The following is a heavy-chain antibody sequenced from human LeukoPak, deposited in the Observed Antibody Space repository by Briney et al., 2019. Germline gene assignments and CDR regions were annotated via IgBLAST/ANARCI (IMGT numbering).Heavy chain of an antibody. J-gene: IGHJ6*02. CDR2: IIPIFGTA. V-gene: IGHV1-69*13. CDR3: ASSTGPYYYYYGMDV. Sequence: SVKVSCRASGGTFSSYAISWVRQAPGQGLEWMGGIIPIFGTANYAQKFQGRVTITADESTSTAYMELSSLRSEDMAVYYCASSTGPYYYYYGMDVWGQGTTVTVSS. CDR1: GGTFSSYA.